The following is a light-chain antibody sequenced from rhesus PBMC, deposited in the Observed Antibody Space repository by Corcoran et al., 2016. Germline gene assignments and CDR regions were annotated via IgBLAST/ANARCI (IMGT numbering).Light chain of an antibody. J-gene: IGKJ2*01. CDR1: QGISSY. Sequence: DIQLTQSPSSLSASVGDRVTITCRASQGISSYLAWYLQKQGKAPKHRIYDASHLKSGVPARFSGSGSGTEFTLTISSMQPEDFAVYYCQQRNSYPYSFDQGTKVEIK. CDR2: DAS. CDR3: QQRNSYPYS. V-gene: IGKV1-38*01.